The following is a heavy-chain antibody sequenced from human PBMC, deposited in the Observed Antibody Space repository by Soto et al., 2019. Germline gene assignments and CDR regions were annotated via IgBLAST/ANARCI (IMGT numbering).Heavy chain of an antibody. V-gene: IGHV3-23*01. CDR2: ISASGAYT. D-gene: IGHD6-6*01. Sequence: PGGSLRLSCAASGFTFSSYAVSWARQTPGKGLEWVSTISASGAYTYYADSVKGRFTISRDNSKGTLYLQMRSLRAGDTATYYCAKEVIAARPYYFDYWGQGTLVTVSS. CDR1: GFTFSSYA. CDR3: AKEVIAARPYYFDY. J-gene: IGHJ4*02.